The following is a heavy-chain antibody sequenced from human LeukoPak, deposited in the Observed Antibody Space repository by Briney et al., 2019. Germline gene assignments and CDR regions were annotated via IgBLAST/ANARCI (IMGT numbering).Heavy chain of an antibody. J-gene: IGHJ4*02. CDR2: ISSSSSYI. D-gene: IGHD3-10*01. CDR3: ARDSGLLWFGGLDY. Sequence: GGSLRLSCAASGFTFSSYSMNWVRQAPGKGLEWVSSISSSSSYIYYADSVKGRFTISRDNAKNSLYLQMNSLRAEDTAVYYCARDSGLLWFGGLDYWGQGTLVTVSS. V-gene: IGHV3-21*01. CDR1: GFTFSSYS.